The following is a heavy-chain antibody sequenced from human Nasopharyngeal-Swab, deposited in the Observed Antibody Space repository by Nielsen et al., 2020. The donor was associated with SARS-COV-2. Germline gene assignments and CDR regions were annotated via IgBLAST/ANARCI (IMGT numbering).Heavy chain of an antibody. CDR2: ISGSGGST. CDR3: ARSIGKDGFDY. Sequence: GGSLRLSCAASGFTFSSYAMSWVRQAPGKGLEWVSAISGSGGSTYYADSVKGRFTISRDNAKNSLYLQMNSLRAEDTAVYYCARSIGKDGFDYWGQGTLVTVSS. V-gene: IGHV3-23*01. CDR1: GFTFSSYA. D-gene: IGHD1-1*01. J-gene: IGHJ4*02.